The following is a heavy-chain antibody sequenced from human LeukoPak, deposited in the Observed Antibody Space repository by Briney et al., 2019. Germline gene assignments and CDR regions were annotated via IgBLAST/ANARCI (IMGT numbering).Heavy chain of an antibody. Sequence: PSETLSLTCTVSGGSLSSGGHYWSWIRQHPGKGLEWIGYIYYSGSTYYNPSLKSRVTISVDTSKNQFSLKLSSVTAADTAVYYCARAGIYDSSGYSYRFFDYWGQGTLVTVSS. CDR3: ARAGIYDSSGYSYRFFDY. CDR1: GGSLSSGGHY. D-gene: IGHD3-22*01. J-gene: IGHJ4*02. V-gene: IGHV4-31*03. CDR2: IYYSGST.